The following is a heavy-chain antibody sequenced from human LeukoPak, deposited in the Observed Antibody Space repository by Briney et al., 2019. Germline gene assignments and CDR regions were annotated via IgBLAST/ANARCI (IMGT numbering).Heavy chain of an antibody. CDR3: ARTCSSTSCYEEFDY. Sequence: ASVKVSCKASGYPFTSYGISWVRQAPGQGLEWMGWINPNSGGTNYAQKFQGRVTMTRDTSISTAYMELSRLRSDDTAVYYCARTCSSTSCYEEFDYWGQGTLVTVSS. J-gene: IGHJ4*02. V-gene: IGHV1-2*02. CDR2: INPNSGGT. D-gene: IGHD2-2*01. CDR1: GYPFTSYG.